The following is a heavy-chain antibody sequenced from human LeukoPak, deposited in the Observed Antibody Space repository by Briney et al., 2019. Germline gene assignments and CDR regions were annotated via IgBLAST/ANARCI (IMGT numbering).Heavy chain of an antibody. Sequence: GASVKVSCKASGGTFSSYAISWVRQAPGQGLEWMGGIIPIFGTANYAQKFQGRVTITTDESTSTAYMELRSLRSEDTAVYYCAGGQGQQLGIFDYWGQGTLVTVSS. CDR2: IIPIFGTA. V-gene: IGHV1-69*05. D-gene: IGHD6-13*01. CDR1: GGTFSSYA. CDR3: AGGQGQQLGIFDY. J-gene: IGHJ4*02.